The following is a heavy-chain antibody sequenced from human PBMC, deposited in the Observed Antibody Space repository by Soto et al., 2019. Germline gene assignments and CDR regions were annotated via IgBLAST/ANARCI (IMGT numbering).Heavy chain of an antibody. CDR3: ATIRVPAAMPTHNWFDP. CDR2: ISYGGSNK. J-gene: IGHJ5*02. V-gene: IGHV3-30-3*01. D-gene: IGHD2-2*01. CDR1: GFTFSSYA. Sequence: QVQLVESGGGVVQPGRSLRLSCAASGFTFSSYAMHWVRQAPGKGLEWVAVISYGGSNKYYADSVKGRFTISRDNSKNTLYLQMNSLRAEDTAVYYCATIRVPAAMPTHNWFDPWGQGTLVTVSS.